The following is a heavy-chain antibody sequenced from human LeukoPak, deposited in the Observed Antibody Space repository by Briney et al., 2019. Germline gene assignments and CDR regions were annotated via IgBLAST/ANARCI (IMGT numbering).Heavy chain of an antibody. J-gene: IGHJ4*02. CDR3: ARDAFDYYDSSGYYDY. D-gene: IGHD3-22*01. Sequence: GGSLRLSFAASGFTVSSNYMSWVRQAPGKGLEWVSVIYSGGSTYYADSVKGRFTISRDNSKNTLYLQMNSLRAEDTAVYYCARDAFDYYDSSGYYDYWGQGTLVTVSS. CDR1: GFTVSSNY. CDR2: IYSGGST. V-gene: IGHV3-66*01.